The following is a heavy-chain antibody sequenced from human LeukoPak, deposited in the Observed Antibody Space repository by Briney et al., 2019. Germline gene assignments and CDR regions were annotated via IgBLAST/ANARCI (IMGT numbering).Heavy chain of an antibody. CDR1: GCSVGSNY. CDR3: ARRPGN. D-gene: IGHD1-14*01. V-gene: IGHV3-53*01. CDR2: IYSGGAI. Sequence: GGPLRLSCVASGCSVGSNYMGWVRQAPGKGLEWVSLIYSGGAIRYADSVKGRFTISRDSSKNTLFLQMNDLTVEDTARYYCARRPGNWGQGILVTVSS. J-gene: IGHJ4*02.